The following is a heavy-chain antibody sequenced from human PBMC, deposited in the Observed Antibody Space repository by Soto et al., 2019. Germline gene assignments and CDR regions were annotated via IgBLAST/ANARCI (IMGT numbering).Heavy chain of an antibody. J-gene: IGHJ6*02. Sequence: SETLSLTCSVSGGSISSGYYYWSWIRQPPGKGLEWIGYIYYSGSTNYNPSLKSRVTISVDTSKNQFSLKLSSVTAADTAVYYCARDRIGLPERIAAAGNHYYYYGMDVWGQGTTVTVSS. CDR3: ARDRIGLPERIAAAGNHYYYYGMDV. V-gene: IGHV4-61*01. D-gene: IGHD6-13*01. CDR2: IYYSGST. CDR1: GGSISSGYYY.